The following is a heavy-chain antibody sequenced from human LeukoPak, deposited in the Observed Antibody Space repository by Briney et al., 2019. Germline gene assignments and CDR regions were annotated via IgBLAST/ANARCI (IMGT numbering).Heavy chain of an antibody. D-gene: IGHD3-16*01. CDR1: GFTFSSYS. V-gene: IGHV3-23*01. Sequence: GGALRLSCAASGFTFSSYSVNWVRQAPGKGLEWVSTISGSGGITYFADSVKGRFTISRDNSKNTLYLQMNSLRAEDTAVYYCARDYTLGGGHFPVDYWGQGTLVTVSS. CDR3: ARDYTLGGGHFPVDY. J-gene: IGHJ4*02. CDR2: ISGSGGIT.